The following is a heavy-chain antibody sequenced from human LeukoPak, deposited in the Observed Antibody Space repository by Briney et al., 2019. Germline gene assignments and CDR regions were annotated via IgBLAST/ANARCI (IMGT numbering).Heavy chain of an antibody. J-gene: IGHJ4*02. CDR3: ARDLLDSSGHPVYYFDY. CDR1: GFTFSSYG. V-gene: IGHV3-33*01. D-gene: IGHD3-22*01. Sequence: GGSLRLSCVASGFTFSSYGMHWVRQAPGKGLEWVAVIWYDGSNKYYADSVKGRFTISRDSSKNTLYLQMNSLRAEDTAVYYCARDLLDSSGHPVYYFDYWGQGTLVTVSS. CDR2: IWYDGSNK.